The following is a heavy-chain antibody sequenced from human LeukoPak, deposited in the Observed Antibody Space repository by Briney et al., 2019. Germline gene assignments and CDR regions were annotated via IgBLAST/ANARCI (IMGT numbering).Heavy chain of an antibody. Sequence: GGSLRLSCAASGFTFDDYGMSWVRQAPGKGLEWVSGINWNGGSTGYADSVKGRFTISRDNAKNSLYLQMNSLRAEDTALYYCAAYYYDSSGYYYAGAFDIWGQGTMVTVSS. CDR3: AAYYYDSSGYYYAGAFDI. CDR1: GFTFDDYG. V-gene: IGHV3-20*04. D-gene: IGHD3-22*01. CDR2: INWNGGST. J-gene: IGHJ3*02.